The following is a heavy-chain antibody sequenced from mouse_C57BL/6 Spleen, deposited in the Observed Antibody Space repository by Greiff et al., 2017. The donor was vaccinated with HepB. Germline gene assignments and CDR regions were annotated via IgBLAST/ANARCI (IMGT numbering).Heavy chain of an antibody. V-gene: IGHV5-6*02. CDR2: ISSGGSYT. Sequence: EVKLVESGGDLVKPGGSLKLSCAASGFTFSSYGMSWVRQTPDKRLEWVATISSGGSYTYYPDSVKGRFTISRDNAKNTLYLQMSSLKSEDKAIYYCARRWDYGFDYWGQGTTLTVSS. CDR3: ARRWDYGFDY. CDR1: GFTFSSYG. D-gene: IGHD2-4*01. J-gene: IGHJ2*01.